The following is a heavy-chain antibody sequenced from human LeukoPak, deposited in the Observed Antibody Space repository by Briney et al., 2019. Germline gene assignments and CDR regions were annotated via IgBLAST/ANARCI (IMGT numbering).Heavy chain of an antibody. D-gene: IGHD3-22*01. J-gene: IGHJ4*02. CDR2: IYTSGST. Sequence: SETLSLTCAVSGGSISSYYWSWIRQPPGKGLECIGYIYTSGSTNYNPSLKSRVTISVDTSKNQFSLKLSSVTAADTAVYYCASALGYYDSSGYIVWGQGTLVTVSS. CDR3: ASALGYYDSSGYIV. V-gene: IGHV4-4*09. CDR1: GGSISSYY.